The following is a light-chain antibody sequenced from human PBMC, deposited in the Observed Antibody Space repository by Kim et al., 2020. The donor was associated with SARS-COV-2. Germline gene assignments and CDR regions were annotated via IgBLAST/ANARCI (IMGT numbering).Light chain of an antibody. J-gene: IGKJ3*01. Sequence: DIQMNQSPSSLSASVGDRVTITCQTTQSISSHLNWYQQKPGRAPKLLISAASTLQGGVPSRFSGSGSETDFTLTISSLQPEDFATYFCQQSYITPFTFGPGTKVDIK. V-gene: IGKV1-39*01. CDR3: QQSYITPFT. CDR2: AAS. CDR1: QSISSH.